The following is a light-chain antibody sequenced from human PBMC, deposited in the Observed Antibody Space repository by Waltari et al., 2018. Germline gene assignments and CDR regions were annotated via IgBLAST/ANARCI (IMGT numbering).Light chain of an antibody. CDR3: SSYTTSSAPGV. CDR2: EFS. Sequence: QSALTQPASVSGPPGQSITISCSGTDSDVGAYDFVSWYQQHPGKAPHLIIYEFSNRPQWLSNPFSASKSRNTASLTISGLQAEDEADYYCSSYTTSSAPGVFGTGTRVTGL. J-gene: IGLJ1*01. V-gene: IGLV2-14*01. CDR1: DSDVGAYDF.